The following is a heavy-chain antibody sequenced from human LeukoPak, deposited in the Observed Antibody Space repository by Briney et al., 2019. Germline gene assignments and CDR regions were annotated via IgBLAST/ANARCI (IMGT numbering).Heavy chain of an antibody. D-gene: IGHD6-13*01. Sequence: GGSLRLSCAASGFTFSNYGMHWVRQAPGKGLEWVAVISYDGSNKYYADSVKGRFTISRDNSKNTLYLQMNSLRAEDTAVYYCAKDPQQLVYYYGMDVWGQGTTVTVSS. V-gene: IGHV3-30*18. CDR1: GFTFSNYG. CDR2: ISYDGSNK. CDR3: AKDPQQLVYYYGMDV. J-gene: IGHJ6*02.